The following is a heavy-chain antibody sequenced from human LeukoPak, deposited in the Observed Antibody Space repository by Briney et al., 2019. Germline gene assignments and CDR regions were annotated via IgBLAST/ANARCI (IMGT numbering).Heavy chain of an antibody. D-gene: IGHD1-26*01. J-gene: IGHJ4*02. CDR2: ISGTGGST. CDR1: GFSFSSYA. CDR3: AKALKRTSERNFGSCLDS. Sequence: TGGSLRLSCAASGFSFSSYAMSWVRQAPEKGLEWVSSISGTGGSTFYADSMKGRLTISRDNSKNTLYLHMNSLRSEDTAIYYCAKALKRTSERNFGSCLDSRGQGTLVTVSS. V-gene: IGHV3-23*01.